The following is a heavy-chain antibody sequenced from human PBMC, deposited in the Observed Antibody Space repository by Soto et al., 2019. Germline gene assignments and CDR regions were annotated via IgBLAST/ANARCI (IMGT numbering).Heavy chain of an antibody. V-gene: IGHV1-69*13. Sequence: GASVKVSCKASGGTFSSYAISWVRQAPGQGLEWMGGIIPIFGTANYAQKFQGRVTITADESTSTAYMELSSLRSEDTAVYYCARVPQLWFLDYYYGMDVWGQGTTVTVSS. CDR2: IIPIFGTA. D-gene: IGHD5-18*01. CDR1: GGTFSSYA. CDR3: ARVPQLWFLDYYYGMDV. J-gene: IGHJ6*02.